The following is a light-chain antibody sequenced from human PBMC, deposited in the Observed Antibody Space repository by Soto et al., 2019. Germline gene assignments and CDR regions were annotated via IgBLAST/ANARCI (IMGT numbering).Light chain of an antibody. CDR3: SSYTSSSTLV. Sequence: QSVLTQPASVSGSPGQSITTSCTGTSSDVGGYNYVSWYQQHPGKAPKLMIYEVSNRPSGVSSRFSGSKSGNTASLTISGLRAEDESDYYCSSYTSSSTLVFGTGTKVTVL. CDR1: SSDVGGYNY. V-gene: IGLV2-14*01. CDR2: EVS. J-gene: IGLJ1*01.